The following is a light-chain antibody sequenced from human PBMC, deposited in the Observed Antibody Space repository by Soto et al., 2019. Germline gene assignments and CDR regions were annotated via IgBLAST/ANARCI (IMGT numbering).Light chain of an antibody. CDR2: DVS. J-gene: IGLJ1*01. Sequence: QSALTQPASVSGSPGQSITISCTGTSSDVGGYNHVSWYQQHPGKAPKLMIYDVSNRPSGVSNRFSGSKSGNTASLTISGLQAEDEADYYCSSYTSSSTLYVFGTGTKVPVL. V-gene: IGLV2-14*01. CDR3: SSYTSSSTLYV. CDR1: SSDVGGYNH.